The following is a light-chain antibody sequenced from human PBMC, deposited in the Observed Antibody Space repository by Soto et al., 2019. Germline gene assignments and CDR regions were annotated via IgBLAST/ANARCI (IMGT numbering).Light chain of an antibody. CDR3: SSYTSSATPVV. CDR1: SSDVGGYNY. V-gene: IGLV2-14*01. CDR2: EVS. Sequence: QSVLTQPASVSGSPGQSITISCTGTSSDVGGYNYVSWYQQHPGKAPKLMIYEVSNRPSGVSNRFSGSKSGNTASLTISGLKAKDEADYFCSSYTSSATPVVFGGGTKVTVL. J-gene: IGLJ2*01.